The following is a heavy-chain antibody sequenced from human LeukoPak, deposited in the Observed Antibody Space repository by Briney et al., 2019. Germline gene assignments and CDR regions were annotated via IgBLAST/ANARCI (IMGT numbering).Heavy chain of an antibody. CDR2: IHPGDSDT. Sequence: GESLKISCQVSGYTFISYWIAWVRQLPGQGLEWMGIIHPGDSDTRYNPSFQGQVTISADRSISTAYLQWSRLKASDSAMYYCATGIQLCCLDHWGRGTLVTVSS. V-gene: IGHV5-51*01. CDR1: GYTFISYW. CDR3: ATGIQLCCLDH. D-gene: IGHD5-18*01. J-gene: IGHJ4*02.